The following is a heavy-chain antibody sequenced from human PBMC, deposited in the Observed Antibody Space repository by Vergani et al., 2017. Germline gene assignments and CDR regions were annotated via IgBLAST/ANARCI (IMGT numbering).Heavy chain of an antibody. CDR1: GYTLTELS. V-gene: IGHV1-24*01. J-gene: IGHJ4*02. CDR3: ATRTMVRGVIASDY. D-gene: IGHD3-10*01. Sequence: QVQLVQSGAEVKKPGASVKVSCKVSGYTLTELSMHWVRQAPGKGLEWMGGFDPEDGETIYAQKVQGRVTMTEDTSKDTAYMELSSLRSEETAVYYCATRTMVRGVIASDYWGQGTLVTVSS. CDR2: FDPEDGET.